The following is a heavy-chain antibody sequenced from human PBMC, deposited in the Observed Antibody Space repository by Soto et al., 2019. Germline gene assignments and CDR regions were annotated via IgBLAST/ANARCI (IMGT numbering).Heavy chain of an antibody. CDR1: GFTFGDYA. CDR2: IRSKAYGGTT. Sequence: GGSLRLSCTASGFTFGDYAMSWFRQAPGKGLEWVGFIRSKAYGGTTEYAASVKGRFTISRDDSKSIAYLQMNSLKTEDTVVYYCTRVLGERKTTVTTYTWFDPWGQGTLVTVSS. J-gene: IGHJ5*02. V-gene: IGHV3-49*03. D-gene: IGHD4-17*01. CDR3: TRVLGERKTTVTTYTWFDP.